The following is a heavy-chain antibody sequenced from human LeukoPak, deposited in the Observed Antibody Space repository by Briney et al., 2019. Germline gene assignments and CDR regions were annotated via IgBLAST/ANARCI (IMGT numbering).Heavy chain of an antibody. V-gene: IGHV3-23*01. J-gene: IGHJ6*02. CDR2: ISGSGGST. Sequence: GGSLRLSCAASGFTFSSYAISWVRQAPGKGLEWVSAISGSGGSTYYADSVKGRFTISRDNSKNTLYLQMNSLRAEDTALYHCARNNGMDVWGQGTTVIVSS. CDR1: GFTFSSYA. CDR3: ARNNGMDV.